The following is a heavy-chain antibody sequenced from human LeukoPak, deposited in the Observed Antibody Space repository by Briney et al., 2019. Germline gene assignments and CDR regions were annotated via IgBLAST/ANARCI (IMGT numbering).Heavy chain of an antibody. CDR3: ARARENYYDSSGYYAIFDY. D-gene: IGHD3-22*01. CDR2: INWNGGST. V-gene: IGHV3-20*04. CDR1: GFTFDDYG. J-gene: IGHJ4*02. Sequence: GGSLRLSCAASGFTFDDYGMSWVRQAPGKGLEWGSGINWNGGSTGYADSVKGRFTISRDNAKNSLHLQMNSLRAEDTALYYCARARENYYDSSGYYAIFDYWGQGTLVTVSS.